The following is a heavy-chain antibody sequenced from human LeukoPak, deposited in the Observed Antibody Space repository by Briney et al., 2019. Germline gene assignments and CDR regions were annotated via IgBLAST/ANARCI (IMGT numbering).Heavy chain of an antibody. CDR1: GFFFSNYA. J-gene: IGHJ4*02. CDR3: AKRSGGGPSEKSHLDY. CDR2: FSGSGVST. D-gene: IGHD2-15*01. V-gene: IGHV3-23*01. Sequence: GGSLRLSCAASGFFFSNYAMSWVHQAPGKGLEWVSQFSGSGVSTYYADSVKGRFTISRDNSKNTLYVQMNSLRAEDTAVYFCAKRSGGGPSEKSHLDYWGQGTLVTVSS.